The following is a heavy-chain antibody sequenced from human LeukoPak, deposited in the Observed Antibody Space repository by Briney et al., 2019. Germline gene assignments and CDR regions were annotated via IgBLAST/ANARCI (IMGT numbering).Heavy chain of an antibody. D-gene: IGHD1-26*01. Sequence: GGSLRLSCTASGFIVSNNYMNWVRQAPGKGLEWVSVIYSGGSTYYADSVKGRFTISRDNSKNTVDLQMNDLRGEDTAVYYCARSWDARLNFDYWGQGTLVTVSS. CDR2: IYSGGST. CDR3: ARSWDARLNFDY. V-gene: IGHV3-66*02. J-gene: IGHJ4*02. CDR1: GFIVSNNY.